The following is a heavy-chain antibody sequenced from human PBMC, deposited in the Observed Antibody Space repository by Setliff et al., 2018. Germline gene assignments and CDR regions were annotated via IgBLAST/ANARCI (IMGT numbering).Heavy chain of an antibody. V-gene: IGHV1-18*01. CDR2: ISPYNGDA. J-gene: IGHJ4*02. D-gene: IGHD2-15*01. CDR1: GYNFITFG. CDR3: TRGRGPRVVVAVPLDH. Sequence: ASVKVSCKTSGYNFITFGVNWVRQVPGQGFEWMGWISPYNGDANYAQKFQGRVTMTTDTSTGTAYMELRALNYDDTAVYYSTRGRGPRVVVAVPLDHWGQGTLVTVSS.